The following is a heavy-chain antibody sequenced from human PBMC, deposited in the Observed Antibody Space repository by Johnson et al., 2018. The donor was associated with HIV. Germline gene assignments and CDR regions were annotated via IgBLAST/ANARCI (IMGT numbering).Heavy chain of an antibody. CDR3: ARDRGLDAFDI. CDR1: GFTFSSYG. D-gene: IGHD3-10*01. Sequence: QVQLVESGGGVVQPGRSLRLSCAASGFTFSSYGMHWVRQAPGKGLEWVAVIWYDGSNKYYVASVKGRFTISRDNSKNTLYLQMNSLRAEDTAVYYCARDRGLDAFDIWGQGTMVTVSS. J-gene: IGHJ3*02. CDR2: IWYDGSNK. V-gene: IGHV3-33*01.